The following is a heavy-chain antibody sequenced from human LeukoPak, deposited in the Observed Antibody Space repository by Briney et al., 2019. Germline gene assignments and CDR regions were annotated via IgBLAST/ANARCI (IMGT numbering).Heavy chain of an antibody. D-gene: IGHD3-10*01. V-gene: IGHV4-39*01. Sequence: SETLSPTCTVSGVSISSSSYYWGWIRQPPGKGLEGIGNVYFKGSTYYNPSLKNRVTISVDTSKNQFSLMLTSVTAADTAVYYCARHVRASGSGSYAFDIWGQGTIVTVSS. CDR2: VYFKGST. CDR1: GVSISSSSYY. CDR3: ARHVRASGSGSYAFDI. J-gene: IGHJ3*02.